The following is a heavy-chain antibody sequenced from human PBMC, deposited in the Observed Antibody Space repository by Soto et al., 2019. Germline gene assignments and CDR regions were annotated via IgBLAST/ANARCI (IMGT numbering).Heavy chain of an antibody. CDR2: TYYSGRN. Sequence: QLQLQESGPGLVKPSETLSLTSTVSGGSISSSSYYWGWIRQPPGKGLEWVGSTYYSGRNYYNPSLKSRAKLFVYTSKNQFCLNLSYATAADTAVYYCARHLRRYSYGNLLIGGRRMDVWGQGTTVTVSS. CDR1: GGSISSSSYY. J-gene: IGHJ6*02. CDR3: ARHLRRYSYGNLLIGGRRMDV. V-gene: IGHV4-39*01. D-gene: IGHD5-18*01.